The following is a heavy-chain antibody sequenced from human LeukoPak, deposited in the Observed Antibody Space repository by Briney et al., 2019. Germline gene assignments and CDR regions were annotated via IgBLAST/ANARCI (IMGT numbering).Heavy chain of an antibody. V-gene: IGHV3-74*01. CDR1: GFTFSSYW. Sequence: PGGSLRLSCAASGFTFSSYWMHWVRQAPGKGLVWVSRINSDGSSTSYADSVKGRFTISRDNAKNTLYLQMNSLRAEDTAVHYCARDRRTVGAIPFDYWGQGTLVTVSS. J-gene: IGHJ4*02. CDR3: ARDRRTVGAIPFDY. D-gene: IGHD1-26*01. CDR2: INSDGSST.